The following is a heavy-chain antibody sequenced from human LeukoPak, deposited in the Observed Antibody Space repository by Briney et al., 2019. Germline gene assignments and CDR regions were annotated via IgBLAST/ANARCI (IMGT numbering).Heavy chain of an antibody. CDR2: MNPNSGNT. Sequence: ASVKVSCKASGYTFTSYDINWVRQATGQGLEWMGWMNPNSGNTGYAQKFQGRVTMTRNTSISTAYMELSSLRSEDTAVYYCARRTVTTRCSDYWGQGTLVTVSS. D-gene: IGHD4-17*01. J-gene: IGHJ4*02. V-gene: IGHV1-8*01. CDR3: ARRTVTTRCSDY. CDR1: GYTFTSYD.